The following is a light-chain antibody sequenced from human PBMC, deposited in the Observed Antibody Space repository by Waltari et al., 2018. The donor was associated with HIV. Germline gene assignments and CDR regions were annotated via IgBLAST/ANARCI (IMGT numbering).Light chain of an antibody. CDR1: RNDLGPYNY. CDR2: EVT. CDR3: CSYTSTTTSIL. Sequence: QSALTQPASVSGSPGQSITISRSGTRNDLGPYNYVPSYQQHPGNVPKLLIYEVTKRPSGVSNRFSGSKSGNTASLTISGLQAEDEAAYYCCSYTSTTTSILFAGGTKLTVL. J-gene: IGLJ2*01. V-gene: IGLV2-14*01.